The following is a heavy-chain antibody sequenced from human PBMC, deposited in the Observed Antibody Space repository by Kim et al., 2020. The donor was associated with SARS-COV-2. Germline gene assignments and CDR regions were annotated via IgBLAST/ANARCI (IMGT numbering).Heavy chain of an antibody. V-gene: IGHV4-59*11. CDR2: IYYSAP. CDR3: ARVRVGSTVPADF. CDR1: GDSITSHY. J-gene: IGHJ4*02. D-gene: IGHD1-26*01. Sequence: SETLSLTCTVSGDSITSHYWTWIRQSPKKALEWIGQIYYSAPYNPSLKSRVTISRDTSRNQVYQELNSVTAADTAVYYCARVRVGSTVPADFWGQGILVTVSS.